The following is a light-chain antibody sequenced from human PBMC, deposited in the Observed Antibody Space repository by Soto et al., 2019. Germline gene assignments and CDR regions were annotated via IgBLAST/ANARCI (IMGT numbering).Light chain of an antibody. CDR1: QGISSY. J-gene: IGKJ1*01. V-gene: IGKV1-9*01. Sequence: DIQLTQSPSFLSASVGDRVTITCLASQGISSYLAWYQQKPGKAPKLLIYAASTLQSGVQSRFSGSGSGTDFTLTITSLQPDDFGTYYCQHFNSYWTFGQGTKVDI. CDR3: QHFNSYWT. CDR2: AAS.